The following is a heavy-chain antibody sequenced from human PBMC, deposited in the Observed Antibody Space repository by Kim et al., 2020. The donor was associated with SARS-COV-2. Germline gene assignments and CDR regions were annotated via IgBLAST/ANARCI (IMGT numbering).Heavy chain of an antibody. Sequence: SETLSLTCTVSGGSISSSSDYWGWIRQPPGKGLEWIGSIYYSGRTYYNPSLKSRVTISVDTSKNQFSLKLSSVTAADSAVYYCVRRGSIPYFDSWGQGTLVTVSS. J-gene: IGHJ4*02. CDR2: IYYSGRT. CDR3: VRRGSIPYFDS. V-gene: IGHV4-39*01. D-gene: IGHD1-26*01. CDR1: GGSISSSSDY.